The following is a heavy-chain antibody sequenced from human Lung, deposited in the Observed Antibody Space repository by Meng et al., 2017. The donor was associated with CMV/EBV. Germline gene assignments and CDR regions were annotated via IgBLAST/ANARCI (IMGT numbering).Heavy chain of an antibody. CDR1: TFTVSSKY. CDR3: AAAPHRGGTECCALES. D-gene: IGHD1-7*01. CDR2: IYSDGTT. J-gene: IGHJ4*02. V-gene: IGHV3-53*01. Sequence: GGSMSPXCPPATFTVSSKYMSWVRRAPGKVLQWVSLIYSDGTTYYAESVKGRFTISRDVSKNKLYLQMNSLRAEDTAVYYCAAAPHRGGTECCALESWGQGTQVTVSS.